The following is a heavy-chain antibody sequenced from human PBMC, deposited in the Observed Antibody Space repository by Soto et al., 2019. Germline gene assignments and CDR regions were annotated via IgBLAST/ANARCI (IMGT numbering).Heavy chain of an antibody. Sequence: PSETLSLTCTVSGGSISSGGYYWSWIRQHPGKGLEWIGYIYYSGSTYYNPSLKSRVTISVDTSKNQFSLKLSSVTAADTAVYYCAREVGDGYSGYDNGRIDYWGQGTLVTVSS. CDR2: IYYSGST. CDR1: GGSISSGGYY. V-gene: IGHV4-31*03. D-gene: IGHD5-12*01. CDR3: AREVGDGYSGYDNGRIDY. J-gene: IGHJ4*02.